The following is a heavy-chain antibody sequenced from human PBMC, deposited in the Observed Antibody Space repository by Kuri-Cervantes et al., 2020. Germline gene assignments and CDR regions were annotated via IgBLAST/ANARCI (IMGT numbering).Heavy chain of an antibody. J-gene: IGHJ4*02. D-gene: IGHD2-8*02. V-gene: IGHV4-34*01. Sequence: SQTLSLTCGVYGGSFSGYYWSWIRQPPGKGLEWIGEINHSGSTNYNPSLKSRVTISVDTSKNQFSLKLSSVTAADTAVYYCARGGEITGIGYWGQGTLVTVSS. CDR2: INHSGST. CDR1: GGSFSGYY. CDR3: ARGGEITGIGY.